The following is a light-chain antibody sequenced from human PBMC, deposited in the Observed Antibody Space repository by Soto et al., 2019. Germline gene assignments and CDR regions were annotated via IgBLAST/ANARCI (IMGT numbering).Light chain of an antibody. Sequence: DIQMTQSPSTLSASVGDRVTISCRASQSISNYLAWYQQKPGRATKLLMYKAANLESGVPARFSGSGSGTEFFLTISSLHPDDFATYYCQQYRTDPYTFGQGTKLEIK. CDR2: KAA. CDR3: QQYRTDPYT. J-gene: IGKJ2*01. V-gene: IGKV1-5*03. CDR1: QSISNY.